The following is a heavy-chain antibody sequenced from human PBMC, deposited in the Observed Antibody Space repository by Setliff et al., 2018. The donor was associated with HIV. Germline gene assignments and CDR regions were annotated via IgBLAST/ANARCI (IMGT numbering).Heavy chain of an antibody. CDR1: GGTFSSYA. J-gene: IGHJ5*02. V-gene: IGHV1-69*05. CDR3: ARDWSMTSRESNWFDP. Sequence: SVKVSCKASGGTFSSYAISWVRQAPGQGLEWMGGIIPIFGTANYAQKFQGRVTITTDESTSTAYMELSSLRSEDTAVYYCARDWSMTSRESNWFDPWGQGTLVTVSS. D-gene: IGHD6-6*01. CDR2: IIPIFGTA.